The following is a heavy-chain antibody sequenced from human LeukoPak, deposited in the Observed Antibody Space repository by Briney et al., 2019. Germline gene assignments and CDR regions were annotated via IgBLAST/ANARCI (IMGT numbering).Heavy chain of an antibody. CDR2: ISYDGSNK. J-gene: IGHJ4*02. CDR3: AREEYYYDSSGYFPSGYYFDY. V-gene: IGHV3-30*14. D-gene: IGHD3-22*01. CDR1: GFTFSSYA. Sequence: PGGSLRLSCAASGFTFSSYAMHWVRQAPGKGLEWVAVISYDGSNKYYADSVKGRFTISRHNSKNTLYLQMNSLRAEDTAVYYCAREEYYYDSSGYFPSGYYFDYWGQGTLVTVSS.